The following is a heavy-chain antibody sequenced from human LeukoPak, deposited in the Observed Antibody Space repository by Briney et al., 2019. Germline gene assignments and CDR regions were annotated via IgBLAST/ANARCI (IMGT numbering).Heavy chain of an antibody. CDR1: GGSISSGGYS. J-gene: IGHJ4*02. D-gene: IGHD2-21*02. Sequence: PSETLSLTCAVSGGSISSGGYSWSWIRQPPEKGLEWIGYIYYSGSTYYNPSLESRVTISVDTSKNQFSLKLSSVTAADTAVYYCARHRIVVVTAVDYWGQGTLVTVSS. V-gene: IGHV4-30-4*07. CDR3: ARHRIVVVTAVDY. CDR2: IYYSGST.